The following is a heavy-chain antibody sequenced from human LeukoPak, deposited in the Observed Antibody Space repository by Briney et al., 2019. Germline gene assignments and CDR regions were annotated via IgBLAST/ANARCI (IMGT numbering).Heavy chain of an antibody. V-gene: IGHV3-23*01. J-gene: IGHJ4*02. D-gene: IGHD3-10*01. CDR3: ARRGYGSGSYYFDY. Sequence: GGSLRLSCAASGFTFTTYAMSWVRQAPGRGLAWVSAISNSGGSTYYADSVKGRFTISRDNSKNTLYLQINSLRAEDTAIYYCARRGYGSGSYYFDYWGQGTLVTVSS. CDR1: GFTFTTYA. CDR2: ISNSGGST.